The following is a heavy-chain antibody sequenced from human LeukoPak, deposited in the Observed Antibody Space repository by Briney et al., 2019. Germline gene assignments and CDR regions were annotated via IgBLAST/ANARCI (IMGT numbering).Heavy chain of an antibody. J-gene: IGHJ3*02. V-gene: IGHV3-48*03. CDR1: GFTFSIYE. Sequence: PGGSLRLSCAASGFTFSIYEMTWVRQAPGKGLEWVSYINSANTIKYGDSVKGRFTISKDNSKSTLSLQMDSLRAEDTAIYYCAKCNGGDCYKDVFDIWGQGTMVTVSS. CDR3: AKCNGGDCYKDVFDI. CDR2: INSANTI. D-gene: IGHD2-21*02.